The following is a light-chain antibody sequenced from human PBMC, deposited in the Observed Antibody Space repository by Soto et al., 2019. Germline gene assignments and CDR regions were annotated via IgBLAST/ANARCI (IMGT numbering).Light chain of an antibody. CDR3: QPYFLTPYT. V-gene: IGKV4-1*01. CDR2: WAS. J-gene: IGKJ2*01. Sequence: DIVMTQSPDSLAVSLGERATINCKSNQSILYSSNDKNYLACYQQKPGQPPALLIYWASSRASGVPDRFSGSGSGTDFALAIRALQAEDVAVYLCQPYFLTPYTVGRGTKLEI. CDR1: QSILYSSNDKNY.